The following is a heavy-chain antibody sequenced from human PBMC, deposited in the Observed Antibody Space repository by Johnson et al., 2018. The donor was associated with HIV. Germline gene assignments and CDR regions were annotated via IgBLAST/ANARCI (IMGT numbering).Heavy chain of an antibody. J-gene: IGHJ3*02. V-gene: IGHV3-73*01. CDR1: GFTFSSYW. D-gene: IGHD6-19*01. CDR3: TSGKSWLAVDAFDI. Sequence: VQLVESGGGLVQPGGSLRLSCAASGFTFSSYWMSWVRQAPGKGLEWVGRIRSKGNSYATAYAASVKGRFTISRDDSKNTAYLQMNSLKTEDTAVYYCTSGKSWLAVDAFDIWGQGTMVTVSS. CDR2: IRSKGNSYAT.